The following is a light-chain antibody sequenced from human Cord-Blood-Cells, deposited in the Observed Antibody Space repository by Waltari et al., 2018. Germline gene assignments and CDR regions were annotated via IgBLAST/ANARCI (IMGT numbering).Light chain of an antibody. J-gene: IGLJ2*01. CDR1: SRPVGGQNL. CDR2: DVS. CDR3: SSYTSSSTLEV. V-gene: IGLV2-14*03. Sequence: QSALTQPASVSGSPGHSLTIPFPGTSRPVGGQNLVPRYQHHPGKAPKLMIYDVSNRPSGVSNRFSGSKSGNTASLTISGLQAEDEADYYCSSYTSSSTLEVFGGGTKLTVL.